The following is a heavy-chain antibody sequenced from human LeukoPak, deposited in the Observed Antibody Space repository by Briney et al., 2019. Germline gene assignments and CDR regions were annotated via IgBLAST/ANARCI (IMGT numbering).Heavy chain of an antibody. CDR3: ATVKRDCSGGTCYSYDY. J-gene: IGHJ4*02. V-gene: IGHV3-23*01. D-gene: IGHD2-15*01. Sequence: GSLRLSCVASRFTFSTYAVNWVRPAPGKGLEWVSAISSNGDITYYADSVRGRFTISRDNSKNTVFLQMNSLRADDTAVYYCATVKRDCSGGTCYSYDYWGQGTLVTVSS. CDR1: RFTFSTYA. CDR2: ISSNGDIT.